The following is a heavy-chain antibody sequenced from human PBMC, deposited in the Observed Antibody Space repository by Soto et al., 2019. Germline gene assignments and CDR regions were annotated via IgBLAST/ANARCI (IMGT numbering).Heavy chain of an antibody. J-gene: IGHJ4*02. CDR3: ARHHASPAASDY. Sequence: ETLSLTCTVSGGSISSYYWSWIRQPPGKGLEWIGYIYYSGSTNYNPSLKSRVTISVDTSKNQFSLKLSSVTAADTAVYYGARHHASPAASDYGGQGTLVTVSS. V-gene: IGHV4-59*08. CDR2: IYYSGST. D-gene: IGHD2-2*01. CDR1: GGSISSYY.